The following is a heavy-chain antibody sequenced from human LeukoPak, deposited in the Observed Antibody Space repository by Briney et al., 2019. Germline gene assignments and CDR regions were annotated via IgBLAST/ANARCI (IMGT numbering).Heavy chain of an antibody. V-gene: IGHV3-21*01. D-gene: IGHD6-13*01. CDR3: ARIGAGSSRDY. CDR1: GSPSRTFA. Sequence: GGPLGFSVPPPGSPSRTFALIWFPKVPGRGLEWVSSIVGSSSTYYADSLKGRFTISRGNAKNSLYLQMNSLRAEDTAVYYCARIGAGSSRDYWGQGTLVTVSS. J-gene: IGHJ4*02. CDR2: IVGSSST.